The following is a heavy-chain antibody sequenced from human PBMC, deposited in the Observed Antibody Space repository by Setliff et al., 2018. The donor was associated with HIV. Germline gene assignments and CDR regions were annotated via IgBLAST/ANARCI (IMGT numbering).Heavy chain of an antibody. V-gene: IGHV1-69*05. CDR1: GGTFSSYA. CDR3: ARSAGRSGSYYNPNYGLHKKGYYYYMDV. J-gene: IGHJ6*03. CDR2: IIPIFGTA. Sequence: VASVKVSCKASGGTFSSYAISWVRQAPGQGLEWMGGIIPIFGTANYAQKFQGRVTINTDESTSTAYMEPSSLRSEDTAVYYCARSAGRSGSYYNPNYGLHKKGYYYYMDVWGKGTTVTV. D-gene: IGHD3-10*01.